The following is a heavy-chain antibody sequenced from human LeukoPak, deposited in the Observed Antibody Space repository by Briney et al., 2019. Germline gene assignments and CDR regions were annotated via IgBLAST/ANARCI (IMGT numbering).Heavy chain of an antibody. D-gene: IGHD6-19*01. CDR2: IYHRGGT. V-gene: IGHV4-38-2*02. Sequence: SETLSLTCTVSNYSISSNYYWGWIRQPPGKGLEWIATIYHRGGTFYNPSLKSRVTISLDTSKNQFSLTLSSVTAADTAVYYCAREAVSGTGYFDYWGQGTLVTVSS. CDR1: NYSISSNYY. CDR3: AREAVSGTGYFDY. J-gene: IGHJ4*02.